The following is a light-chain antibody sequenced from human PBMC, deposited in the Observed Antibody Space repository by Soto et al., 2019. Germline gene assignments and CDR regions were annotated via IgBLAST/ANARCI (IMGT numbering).Light chain of an antibody. V-gene: IGKV3-20*01. CDR3: QQYDSTPPA. CDR2: GAS. CDR1: QSVNSNY. Sequence: EIVLTQSPGTLSLSPGERATLSRRASQSVNSNYLAWYQRKPVQAPRLLIYGASNRATDIPYRFSASGSGTAFTLTITRLEAEDFAVYYCQQYDSTPPAFGQGTKVEVK. J-gene: IGKJ1*01.